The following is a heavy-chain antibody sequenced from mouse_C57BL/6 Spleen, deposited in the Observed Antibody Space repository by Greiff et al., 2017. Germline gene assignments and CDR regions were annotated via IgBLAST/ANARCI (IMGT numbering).Heavy chain of an antibody. V-gene: IGHV14-4*01. CDR3: TRGMTTRGFAY. CDR2: IDPENGDT. J-gene: IGHJ3*01. Sequence: EVQLQQSGAELVRPGASVKLSCTASGFNFKDDYMHWVKQRPEQGLEWIGWIDPENGDTEYASKFQGKATITADTSSNTAYLQLSSLTSEDTAVYYCTRGMTTRGFAYWGQGTLVTISA. CDR1: GFNFKDDY.